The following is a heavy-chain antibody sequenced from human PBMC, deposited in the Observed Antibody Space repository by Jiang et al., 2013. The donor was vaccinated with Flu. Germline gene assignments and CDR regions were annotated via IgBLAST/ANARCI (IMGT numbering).Heavy chain of an antibody. J-gene: IGHJ6*02. CDR1: GYTLTELS. CDR2: FDPEDGET. Sequence: KVSGYTLTELSMHWVRQAPGKGLEWMGGFDPEDGETIYAQKFQGRVTMTEDTSTDTAYMELSSLRSEDTAVYYCATAHSTYYYYGMDVWGQGTTVTVSS. CDR3: ATAHSTYYYYGMDV. D-gene: IGHD2/OR15-2a*01. V-gene: IGHV1-24*01.